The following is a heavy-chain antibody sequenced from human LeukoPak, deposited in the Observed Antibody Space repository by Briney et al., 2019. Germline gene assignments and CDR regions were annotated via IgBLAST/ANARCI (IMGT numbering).Heavy chain of an antibody. D-gene: IGHD1-7*01. CDR3: ARSHNWNYVWAWFDP. CDR2: IYSGGTT. J-gene: IGHJ5*02. Sequence: PGGTLRLSCAASGFTVSSNYMSWVRQAPGKGLEWVSVIYSGGTTYYADSVKGRFTISRDNSKNTLYLQMNSLRAEDTAVYYCARSHNWNYVWAWFDPWGQGTLVTVSS. CDR1: GFTVSSNY. V-gene: IGHV3-53*01.